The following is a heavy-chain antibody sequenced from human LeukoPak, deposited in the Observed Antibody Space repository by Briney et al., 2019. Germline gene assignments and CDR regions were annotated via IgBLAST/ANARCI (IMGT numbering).Heavy chain of an antibody. Sequence: GGSLRLSCAASGFTFSSYAMSWVRQAPGKVLEWVSAISGSGGSTYYADSVKGRFTISRDNSKNTLYLQMNSLRAEDTAVYYCAKDHRYSSGWYSEVWGVGNWFDPWGQGTLVTVSS. CDR3: AKDHRYSSGWYSEVWGVGNWFDP. J-gene: IGHJ5*02. D-gene: IGHD6-19*01. V-gene: IGHV3-23*01. CDR1: GFTFSSYA. CDR2: ISGSGGST.